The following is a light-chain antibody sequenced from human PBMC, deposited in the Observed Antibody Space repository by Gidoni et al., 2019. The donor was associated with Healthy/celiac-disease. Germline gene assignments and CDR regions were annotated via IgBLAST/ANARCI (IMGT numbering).Light chain of an antibody. CDR1: SPNTGAGYD. V-gene: IGLV1-40*01. CDR3: QSYDSSLSGVV. J-gene: IGLJ2*01. CDR2: GNS. Sequence: QSVLTQPPSVPGAPGQRVPISCTGSSPNTGAGYDVHWYQQLPGTAPKLLIYGNSNRPSGVPDRFAGSKSGTSASLAITGLQAEDEADYYCQSYDSSLSGVVFGGGTKLTVL.